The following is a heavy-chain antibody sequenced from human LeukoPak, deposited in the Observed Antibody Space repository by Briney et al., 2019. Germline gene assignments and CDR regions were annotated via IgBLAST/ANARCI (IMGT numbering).Heavy chain of an antibody. J-gene: IGHJ2*01. CDR2: ISYDGSNK. D-gene: IGHD3-9*01. Sequence: GGSLRLSCAASGFTFSSYAMHWVRQAPGKGLEWVAVISYDGSNKYYADSVKGRFTISRDNSKNTLYLQMNSLRAEDTAVYYCARDGLTGYKVRSYWYFDLWGRGTLVTVSS. CDR3: ARDGLTGYKVRSYWYFDL. V-gene: IGHV3-30-3*01. CDR1: GFTFSSYA.